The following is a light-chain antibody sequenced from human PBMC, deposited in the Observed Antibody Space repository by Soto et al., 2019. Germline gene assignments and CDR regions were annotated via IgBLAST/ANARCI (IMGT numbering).Light chain of an antibody. J-gene: IGKJ5*01. CDR1: QDVSND. Sequence: IQMTQSPPSLSASVGDRVTITCRASQDVSNDLGWFQQKPGKAPKRLIFGASNLEAGVPSRFSGSGSGTEFTLSISSLQPDDFATYYCQHYKSYPITFGQGTRLEIK. CDR3: QHYKSYPIT. V-gene: IGKV1-17*01. CDR2: GAS.